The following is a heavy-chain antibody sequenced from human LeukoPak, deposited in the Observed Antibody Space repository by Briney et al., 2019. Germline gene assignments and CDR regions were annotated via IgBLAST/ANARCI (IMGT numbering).Heavy chain of an antibody. CDR3: ARAGIYRPMHYMDV. CDR2: INPNSGGT. D-gene: IGHD3-16*02. V-gene: IGHV1-2*02. J-gene: IGHJ6*03. Sequence: GASVKVSCKASGYTFTGYYMHWVRQAPGQGLEWMGWINPNSGGTNYAQKFQGRVTMTRDTSISTAYMELSRLRSDDTAVYYCARAGIYRPMHYMDVWGKGTTVTVSS. CDR1: GYTFTGYY.